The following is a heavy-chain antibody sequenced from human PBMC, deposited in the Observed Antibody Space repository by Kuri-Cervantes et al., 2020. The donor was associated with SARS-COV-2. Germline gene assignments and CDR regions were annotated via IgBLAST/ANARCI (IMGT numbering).Heavy chain of an antibody. Sequence: GESLKISCAASGFTFDDYGMSWVRQAPGKGLEWVSGINWNGGSTGYADSVKGRFTISRDNSKNTLYLQMNSLRAEDTAVYYCAKGHIYTIFGVTPYYFDYRGQGTLVTVSS. D-gene: IGHD3-3*01. CDR1: GFTFDDYG. CDR2: INWNGGST. J-gene: IGHJ4*02. CDR3: AKGHIYTIFGVTPYYFDY. V-gene: IGHV3-20*04.